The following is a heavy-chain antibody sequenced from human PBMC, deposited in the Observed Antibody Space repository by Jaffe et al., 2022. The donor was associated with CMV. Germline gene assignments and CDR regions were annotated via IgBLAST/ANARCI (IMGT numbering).Heavy chain of an antibody. CDR3: ARGGNDIVVVPAARANYYYGMDV. V-gene: IGHV1-69*01. J-gene: IGHJ6*02. CDR2: IIPIFGTA. Sequence: QVQLVQSGAEVKKPGSSVKVSCKASGGTFSSYAISWVRQAPGQGLEWMGGIIPIFGTANYAQKFQGRVTITADESTSTAYMELSSLRSEDTAVYYCARGGNDIVVVPAARANYYYGMDVWGQGTTVTVSS. D-gene: IGHD2-2*01. CDR1: GGTFSSYA.